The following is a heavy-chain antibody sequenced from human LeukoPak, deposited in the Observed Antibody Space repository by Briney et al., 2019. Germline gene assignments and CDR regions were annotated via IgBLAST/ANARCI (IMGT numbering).Heavy chain of an antibody. J-gene: IGHJ4*02. Sequence: GGSLRLSCAVSGFTFGNYGMHWVRQAPGKGLEWVALISYDGSSEYYAGSVKGRFTISRDNSKITVYLQMNSLKAEDTAVYYCARDRVRGNSNPFFDYWGQGTLVTVSS. D-gene: IGHD4-11*01. CDR1: GFTFGNYG. CDR2: ISYDGSSE. V-gene: IGHV3-30*03. CDR3: ARDRVRGNSNPFFDY.